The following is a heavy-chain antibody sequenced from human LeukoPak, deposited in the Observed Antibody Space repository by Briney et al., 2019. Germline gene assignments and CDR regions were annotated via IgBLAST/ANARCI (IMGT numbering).Heavy chain of an antibody. V-gene: IGHV4-34*01. CDR1: GGSFSGYY. Sequence: SETLSLTCAVYGGSFSGYYWSWIRQPPGKGLEWIGEINHSGSTNYNPSLKSRVTMSVDTSKNQFSLKLSSVTAADTAVYYCARGQYSYALDYWGQGTLVTVSS. CDR3: ARGQYSYALDY. J-gene: IGHJ4*02. D-gene: IGHD5-18*01. CDR2: INHSGST.